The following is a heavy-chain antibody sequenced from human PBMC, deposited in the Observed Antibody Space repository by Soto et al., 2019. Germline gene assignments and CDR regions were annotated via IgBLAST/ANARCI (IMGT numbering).Heavy chain of an antibody. V-gene: IGHV1-69*01. D-gene: IGHD1-26*01. Sequence: QVQLVQSGAEVKKPGSSVKVSCKASGGTFSSYAISWVRQAPGQGLEWMGGIIPIVGTANYAQKFQGRVTITADEYTSTAYMALSSLRSEDTAVYYCARDQGSGSYLAFQHWGQGTLVTVSS. CDR2: IIPIVGTA. CDR3: ARDQGSGSYLAFQH. J-gene: IGHJ1*01. CDR1: GGTFSSYA.